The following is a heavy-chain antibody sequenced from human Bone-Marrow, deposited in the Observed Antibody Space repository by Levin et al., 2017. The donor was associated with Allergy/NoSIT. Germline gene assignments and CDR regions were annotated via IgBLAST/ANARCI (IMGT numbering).Heavy chain of an antibody. V-gene: IGHV1-69*13. D-gene: IGHD2-21*02. CDR2: ILPVFGKT. J-gene: IGHJ4*02. CDR3: ARGTSLRFFDS. CDR1: GGTFSTYG. Sequence: SVKVSCQASGGTFSTYGFYWVRQAPGQGLEWMGGILPVFGKTHDSQRFQGRVTLTADESTTTVYMELSGLTFDDTAIYYCARGTSLRFFDSWGQGTLVTVSS.